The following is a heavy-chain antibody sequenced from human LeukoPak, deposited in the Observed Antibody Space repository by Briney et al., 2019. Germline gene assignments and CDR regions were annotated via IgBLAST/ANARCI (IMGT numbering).Heavy chain of an antibody. V-gene: IGHV5-10-1*01. J-gene: IGHJ1*01. D-gene: IGHD5-12*01. CDR3: ARGLDSGYYMSGE. Sequence: GESPMLPCKGSGYSFSSFWINWVRQMPGKGLEWMGRIDPFDSNTNYSPSFEGHVSISADKSMSTAYLQWTSLKASDTAIYYCARGLDSGYYMSGEWGQRARVTVSS. CDR1: GYSFSSFW. CDR2: IDPFDSNT.